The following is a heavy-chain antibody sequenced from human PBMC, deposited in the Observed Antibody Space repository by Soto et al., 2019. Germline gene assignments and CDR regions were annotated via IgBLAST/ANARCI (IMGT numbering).Heavy chain of an antibody. CDR2: ISYDGSNK. Sequence: GGSLRLSCAASGFTFSSYGMHWVRQAPGKGLEWVAVISYDGSNKYYADSVKGRVTISRDNSKNKLYLQMNSLRAEDTAVYYCAKDVPYSSSWLRSVYYYYGMDVWGQGTTVTVSS. V-gene: IGHV3-30*18. CDR1: GFTFSSYG. J-gene: IGHJ6*02. D-gene: IGHD6-13*01. CDR3: AKDVPYSSSWLRSVYYYYGMDV.